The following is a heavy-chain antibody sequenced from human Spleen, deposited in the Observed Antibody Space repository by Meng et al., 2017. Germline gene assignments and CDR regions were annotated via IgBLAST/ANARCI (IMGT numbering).Heavy chain of an antibody. CDR3: ARGPYGSGSYSDY. Sequence: QVPLVQAGADVKKPGPAVTVSCQASGASFSYYGINWVRQAPGQGLEWMGGIFPIFGTTSYAQTFQGRVTTNADISTSTAYMELSSLRSEDTAVYYCARGPYGSGSYSDYWGQGTLVTVSS. J-gene: IGHJ4*02. CDR1: GASFSYYG. CDR2: IFPIFGTT. V-gene: IGHV1-69*06. D-gene: IGHD3-10*01.